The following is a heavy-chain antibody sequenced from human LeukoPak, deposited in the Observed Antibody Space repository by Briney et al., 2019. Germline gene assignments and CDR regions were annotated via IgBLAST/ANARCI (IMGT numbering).Heavy chain of an antibody. Sequence: SETLSLTCSVSGASITNSDWWTWVRQPPGEGLEWIGEIYHGGTTKYNPSLKSRVTISVDKSKNQFSLKLSSVTAADTAVYYCAREVRVNYGDYRVDYWGQGTLVTVSS. CDR1: GASITNSDW. CDR3: AREVRVNYGDYRVDY. J-gene: IGHJ4*02. CDR2: IYHGGTT. V-gene: IGHV4-4*02. D-gene: IGHD4-17*01.